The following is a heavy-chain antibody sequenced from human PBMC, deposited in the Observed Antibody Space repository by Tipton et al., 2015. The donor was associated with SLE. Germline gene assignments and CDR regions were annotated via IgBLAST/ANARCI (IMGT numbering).Heavy chain of an antibody. J-gene: IGHJ3*02. CDR3: ARGGNSGAFDI. CDR1: GFTFSSYE. Sequence: GSLRLSCVASGFTFSSYEMNWVRQAPGKGLEWVSYISSSGSTIYYADSVKGRFTISRDNAKNSLYLQMNSLRAEDTAVYYCARGGNSGAFDIWGQGTMVTVSS. D-gene: IGHD4-23*01. CDR2: ISSSGSTI. V-gene: IGHV3-48*03.